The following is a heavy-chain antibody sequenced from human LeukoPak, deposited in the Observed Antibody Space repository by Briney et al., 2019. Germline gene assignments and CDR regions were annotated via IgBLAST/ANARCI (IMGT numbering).Heavy chain of an antibody. CDR2: FYYSASP. D-gene: IGHD3-10*01. Sequence: SETLSLTCTVSGGSINNRKYYWGWVRQPPGKGLEWIGSFYYSASPYYNPSLKSRVTISADTSKYQLSLELTSVTAADTAEYFCARRYSYGSGMYGLDVWGQGTTVTVSS. J-gene: IGHJ6*02. V-gene: IGHV4-39*01. CDR3: ARRYSYGSGMYGLDV. CDR1: GGSINNRKYY.